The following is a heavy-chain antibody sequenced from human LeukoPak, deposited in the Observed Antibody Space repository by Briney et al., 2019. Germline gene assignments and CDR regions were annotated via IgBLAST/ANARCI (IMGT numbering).Heavy chain of an antibody. D-gene: IGHD1-26*01. CDR1: GGTFSSYA. J-gene: IGHJ4*02. Sequence: SVKVSCKASGGTFSSYAISWVRQAPGQGLEWMGGIIPIFGTANYAQKFQGRVTITTDESTGTAYMELSSLRSEDTAVYYCAGGYSGSYYGFDYWGQGTLVTVSS. CDR2: IIPIFGTA. V-gene: IGHV1-69*05. CDR3: AGGYSGSYYGFDY.